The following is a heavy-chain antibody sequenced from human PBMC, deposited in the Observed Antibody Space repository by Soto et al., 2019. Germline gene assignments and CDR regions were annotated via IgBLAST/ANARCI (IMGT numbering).Heavy chain of an antibody. CDR2: ISPNSGNI. Sequence: QVHLVQSGAEVKKPGASVNVSCKTSGYTFTRNGISWVRQAPGQGLEWMGWISPNSGNIKYAQKLQGRVIMTTDTSTSTAYMELRSLRSDDTDVYYCVKDRDSNSWPSRDVWGPGTTVTVSS. CDR1: GYTFTRNG. J-gene: IGHJ6*02. CDR3: VKDRDSNSWPSRDV. V-gene: IGHV1-18*01. D-gene: IGHD3-22*01.